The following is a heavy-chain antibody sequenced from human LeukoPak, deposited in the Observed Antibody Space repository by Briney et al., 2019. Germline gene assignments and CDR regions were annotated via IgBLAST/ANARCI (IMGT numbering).Heavy chain of an antibody. J-gene: IGHJ4*02. CDR3: ARVTVVVAATATDFDY. CDR2: INPNSGGT. V-gene: IGHV1-2*02. D-gene: IGHD2-15*01. Sequence: ASVKVSCKASGYTFTRYYMHWVRQAPGQGLEWMGWINPNSGGTNYAQKFQGRVTMTRDTSISTAYMELSRLRSDDTAVYYCARVTVVVAATATDFDYWGQGTLVTVSS. CDR1: GYTFTRYY.